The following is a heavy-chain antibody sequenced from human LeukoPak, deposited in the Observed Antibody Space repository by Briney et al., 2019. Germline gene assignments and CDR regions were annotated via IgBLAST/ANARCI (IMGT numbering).Heavy chain of an antibody. Sequence: SETLSLTCTVSGGSISSSSYYWGWIRQPPGKGLEWIGSMDYGGSTYYNPSLKSRVSISEDTSKNQFSLKLNSVTAADTAVYYCAREELGYWYFDLWGRGTLVTVSS. V-gene: IGHV4-39*07. D-gene: IGHD7-27*01. CDR3: AREELGYWYFDL. J-gene: IGHJ2*01. CDR1: GGSISSSSYY. CDR2: MDYGGST.